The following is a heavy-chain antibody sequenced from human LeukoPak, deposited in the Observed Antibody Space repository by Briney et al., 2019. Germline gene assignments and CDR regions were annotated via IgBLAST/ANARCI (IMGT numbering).Heavy chain of an antibody. D-gene: IGHD5-24*01. CDR2: IKKGGSEQ. J-gene: IGHJ4*02. CDR1: GFSFSDHW. CDR3: ARDLGWLQSDY. V-gene: IGHV3-7*01. Sequence: SGGSLRLSCVASGFSFSDHWMNWFRQAPGKGLEWVATIKKGGSEQYYVDSMKGRLTISRDNAKNSVYLQIHNLRAEDTAVYYCARDLGWLQSDYWGQGTLVTVSS.